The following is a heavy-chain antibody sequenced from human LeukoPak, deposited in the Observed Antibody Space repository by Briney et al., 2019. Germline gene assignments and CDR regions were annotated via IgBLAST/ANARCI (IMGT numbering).Heavy chain of an antibody. J-gene: IGHJ3*02. D-gene: IGHD2/OR15-2a*01. CDR3: AILPWRSRYDAFDI. CDR2: ISYDGSNK. CDR1: GFTFSSYA. Sequence: TGGSLRLSCAASGFTFSSYAMHWVRQAPGKGLEWVAVISYDGSNKYYADSVKGRFTIPRDNPKNTLYLQMNSLRAEDTAVYYCAILPWRSRYDAFDIWGQGTMVTVSS. V-gene: IGHV3-30*04.